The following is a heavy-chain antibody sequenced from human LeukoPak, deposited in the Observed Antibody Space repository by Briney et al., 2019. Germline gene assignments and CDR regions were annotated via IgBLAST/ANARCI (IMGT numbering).Heavy chain of an antibody. Sequence: PGGSLRLSCAGSGFIVSSSYTSWVRQAPGKGLEWVSAIYSSGSTDYADSVRGRFTIARDTSKNMVYLQMNSLTAGDTAIYYCARRTGAAPGEFFLHWGQGTLVTVSS. J-gene: IGHJ1*01. CDR3: ARRTGAAPGEFFLH. CDR2: IYSSGST. V-gene: IGHV3-53*01. CDR1: GFIVSSSY. D-gene: IGHD6-19*01.